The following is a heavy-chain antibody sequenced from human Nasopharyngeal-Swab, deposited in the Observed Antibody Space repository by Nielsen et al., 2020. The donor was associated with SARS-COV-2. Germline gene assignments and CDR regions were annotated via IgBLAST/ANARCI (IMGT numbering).Heavy chain of an antibody. V-gene: IGHV5-51*01. D-gene: IGHD5-12*01. Sequence: GESLKISCKTSGYSFTNYWIGWVRQMPGKGLEWMGIIHPGDSDTRYSPSFQGQVTISADKSITTAYLQWSSLKASDTAMYYCARPRGYSGSSDAFDIWGQGTMVTVSS. CDR2: IHPGDSDT. CDR3: ARPRGYSGSSDAFDI. J-gene: IGHJ3*02. CDR1: GYSFTNYW.